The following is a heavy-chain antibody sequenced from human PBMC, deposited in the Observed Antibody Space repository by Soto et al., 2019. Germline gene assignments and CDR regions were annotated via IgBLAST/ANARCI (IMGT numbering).Heavy chain of an antibody. J-gene: IGHJ4*02. CDR3: AKDRGRYCSGGTCYLFDS. CDR2: ISYDGTNK. D-gene: IGHD2-15*01. CDR1: GFTFSTYA. Sequence: GSLRLSCVPSGFTFSTYAMHWVRQAPGKGLEWVAIISYDGTNKYYADSVKGRFTISRDNSKNTLYLQMNSLRVEDTALYYCAKDRGRYCSGGTCYLFDSWGQGA. V-gene: IGHV3-30*04.